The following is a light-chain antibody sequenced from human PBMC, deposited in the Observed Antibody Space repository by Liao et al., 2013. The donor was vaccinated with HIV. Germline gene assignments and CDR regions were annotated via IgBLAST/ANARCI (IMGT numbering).Light chain of an antibody. J-gene: IGLJ2*01. CDR1: TLGDKY. CDR3: QVWDINSDQDVV. Sequence: SYELTQPPSVSVSPGQTASITCSGRTLGDKYVCWYQQRPGQAPVPVIYYDTVRPSGIPDRFSGSNSGDTATLTINRVEAGDEADYYCQVWDINSDQDVVFGGGTELTVL. CDR2: YDT. V-gene: IGLV3-1*01.